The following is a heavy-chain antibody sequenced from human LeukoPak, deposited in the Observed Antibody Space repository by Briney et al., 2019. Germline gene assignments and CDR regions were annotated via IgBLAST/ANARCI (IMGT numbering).Heavy chain of an antibody. V-gene: IGHV3-21*01. CDR3: ASEPYCGGDCYSGY. J-gene: IGHJ3*01. CDR2: ISSSSSYI. D-gene: IGHD2-21*02. Sequence: PGGSLRLSCAASGFTFSSYSMNWVRQAPGKGLEWVSSISSSSSYIYYADSVKGRFTISRDNAKNSLYLQMNSLRAEDTAVYYCASEPYCGGDCYSGYWGQGTMVTVSS. CDR1: GFTFSSYS.